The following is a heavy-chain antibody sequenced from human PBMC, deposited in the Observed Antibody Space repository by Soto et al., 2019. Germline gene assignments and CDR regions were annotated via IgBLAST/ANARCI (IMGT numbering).Heavy chain of an antibody. Sequence: QVQLQESGPGLVKPLETLSLTCTVPGGSITSYYWSWVRQPPGKGLEWIGYIYYNGNINYNPSLMIRLTISLDTSKNQFSLRLSSVTAADTAVYYCATGRVYFGSEYWGQGTLVTVSS. CDR3: ATGRVYFGSEY. J-gene: IGHJ4*02. V-gene: IGHV4-59*01. D-gene: IGHD3-10*01. CDR1: GGSITSYY. CDR2: IYYNGNI.